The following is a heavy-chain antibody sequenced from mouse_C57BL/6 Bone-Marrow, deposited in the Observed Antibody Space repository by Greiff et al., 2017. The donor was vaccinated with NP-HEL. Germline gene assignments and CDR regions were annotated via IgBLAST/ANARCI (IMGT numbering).Heavy chain of an antibody. J-gene: IGHJ4*01. CDR3: AYSSGYALYAMDY. CDR1: GYTFTSYW. CDR2: IYPGSGST. D-gene: IGHD3-2*02. Sequence: QVQLQQPGAELVKPGASVKMSCKASGYTFTSYWITWVKQRPGQGLEWIGDIYPGSGSTNYNEKFKSKATLTADPSSSTAYMQLSSRTSEDSAVYYCAYSSGYALYAMDYWGQGTSVTVSS. V-gene: IGHV1-55*01.